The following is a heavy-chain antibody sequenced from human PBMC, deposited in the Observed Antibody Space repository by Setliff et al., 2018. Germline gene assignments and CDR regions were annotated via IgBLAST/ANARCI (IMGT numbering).Heavy chain of an antibody. CDR1: GFTFRKYW. CDR2: INGDGTIT. D-gene: IGHD7-27*01. J-gene: IGHJ6*03. Sequence: LRLSCGASGFTFRKYWMYWVRQVPGKGLVWVSRINGDGTITDYADSVKGRFTISRDNAKSTLYLQMNSLRGEDTAVYFCASIDWGENFYNMDVWGKGTTVTVSS. V-gene: IGHV3-74*01. CDR3: ASIDWGENFYNMDV.